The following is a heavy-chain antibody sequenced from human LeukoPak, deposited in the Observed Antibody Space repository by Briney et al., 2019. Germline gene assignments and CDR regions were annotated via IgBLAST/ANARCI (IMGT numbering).Heavy chain of an antibody. CDR3: AKDASWSSTYMDV. V-gene: IGHV3-30*02. CDR1: GFSFSDYG. J-gene: IGHJ6*01. D-gene: IGHD2-8*02. Sequence: GGSLRLSCAASGFSFSDYGTHWVRQAPGRGLEWVAEVRYDGLKRTYVESVKGRFTISRDNSRNTVDLQMNSLRREDTAVYYCAKDASWSSTYMDVWGQGTTVVVSS. CDR2: VRYDGLKR.